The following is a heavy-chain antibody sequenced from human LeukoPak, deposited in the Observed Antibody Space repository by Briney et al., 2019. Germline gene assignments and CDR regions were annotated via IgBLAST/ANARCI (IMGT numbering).Heavy chain of an antibody. CDR3: ARRRYYDGSGYLE. CDR2: IYYIGRT. Sequence: NPSETLSLTCSVSGDSVSRSDSYWDWIRQPPGKGLEWIGTIYYIGRTYYSPSLKSRVTMSVDPTNNQFSLNLTSVTAADTAVYYCARRRYYDGSGYLEWGQGTLLSVSS. V-gene: IGHV4-39*01. J-gene: IGHJ1*01. D-gene: IGHD3-22*01. CDR1: GDSVSRSDSY.